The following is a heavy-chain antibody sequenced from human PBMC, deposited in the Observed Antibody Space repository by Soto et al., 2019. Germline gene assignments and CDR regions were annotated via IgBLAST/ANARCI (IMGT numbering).Heavy chain of an antibody. CDR3: ARVYDDYLIDAFDI. CDR2: IGRRGSAT. D-gene: IGHD4-17*01. J-gene: IGHJ3*02. CDR1: EFSLSTYE. Sequence: PGGSLRLSCAAFEFSLSTYEMAWVRQAPGKGLEWVSHIGRRGSATYYADSVKGRFSISRDNAKNSVFLQMNSLRAEDTAVYFRARVYDDYLIDAFDIWGQGTMVSVSS. V-gene: IGHV3-48*03.